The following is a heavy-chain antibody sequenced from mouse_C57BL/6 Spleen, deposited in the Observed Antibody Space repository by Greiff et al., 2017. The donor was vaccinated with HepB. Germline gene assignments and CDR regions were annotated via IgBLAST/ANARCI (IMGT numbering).Heavy chain of an antibody. Sequence: VKLMESGPGLVQPSQSLSITCTVSGFSLTSYGVHWVRQSPGKGLEWLGVIWSGGSTDYNAAFISRLSISKDNSKSQVFFKMNSLQADDTAIYYCARNNYDYEGDYFDYWGQGTTLTVSS. CDR1: GFSLTSYG. CDR2: IWSGGST. CDR3: ARNNYDYEGDYFDY. J-gene: IGHJ2*01. D-gene: IGHD2-4*01. V-gene: IGHV2-2*01.